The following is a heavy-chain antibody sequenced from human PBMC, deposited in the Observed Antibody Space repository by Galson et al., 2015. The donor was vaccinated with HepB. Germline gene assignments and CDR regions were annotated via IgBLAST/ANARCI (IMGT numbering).Heavy chain of an antibody. CDR2: ISAYNGNT. CDR1: GYTFTSYG. CDR3: ARDVPITGTTGGWFDP. J-gene: IGHJ5*02. D-gene: IGHD1-7*01. V-gene: IGHV1-18*04. Sequence: SVKVSCKASGYTFTSYGISWVRQAPGQGLEWMGWISAYNGNTNYAQKLQGRVTMTTDTSTSTAYMELRSLRSDDTAVYYCARDVPITGTTGGWFDPWGQGTLVTVSS.